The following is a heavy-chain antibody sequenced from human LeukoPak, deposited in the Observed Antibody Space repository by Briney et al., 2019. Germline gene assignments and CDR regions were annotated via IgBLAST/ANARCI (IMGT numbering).Heavy chain of an antibody. CDR1: GGSLSSYY. Sequence: SETLSLTCTVSGGSLSSYYWSWIRQPPGKGLEWIGYIYYSGSTNYNPSLKSRVTISVDTSKNQFSLKLSSVTAADTAVYYCARSIDYAKFDYWGQGTLVTVSS. J-gene: IGHJ4*02. CDR3: ARSIDYAKFDY. D-gene: IGHD3-16*01. V-gene: IGHV4-59*08. CDR2: IYYSGST.